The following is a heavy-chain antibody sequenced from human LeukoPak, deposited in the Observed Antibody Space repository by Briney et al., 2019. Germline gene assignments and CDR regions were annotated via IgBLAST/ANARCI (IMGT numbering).Heavy chain of an antibody. CDR2: IATSSDYI. D-gene: IGHD3-10*01. Sequence: PGGSLRLSCAASGFTFSTYSMNWVRQAPGKGLEWVSSIATSSDYIYYAGSLKGRFTISRDNARNSLYLQMNTLRPDDTAVYYCARGLSITILRGVAISDGFDIWGQGTKVTVS. CDR1: GFTFSTYS. J-gene: IGHJ3*02. V-gene: IGHV3-21*06. CDR3: ARGLSITILRGVAISDGFDI.